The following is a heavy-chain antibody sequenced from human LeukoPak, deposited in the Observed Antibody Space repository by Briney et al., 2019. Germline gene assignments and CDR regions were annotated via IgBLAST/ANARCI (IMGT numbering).Heavy chain of an antibody. J-gene: IGHJ4*02. CDR1: GFMFGGYS. CDR3: ARVIAGAIDH. Sequence: GGSLRLSCEASGFMFGGYSMTWVRQAPGQGPEWLANISPDGSTQNYEDSLEGRFTVSRDNPKNSLYLQMHSLRAEDAAVYHCARVIAGAIDHWGQGTLVTVSS. V-gene: IGHV3-7*01. D-gene: IGHD2-15*01. CDR2: ISPDGSTQ.